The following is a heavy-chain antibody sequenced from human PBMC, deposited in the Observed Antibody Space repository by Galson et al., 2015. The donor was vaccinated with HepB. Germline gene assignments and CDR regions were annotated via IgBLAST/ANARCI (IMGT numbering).Heavy chain of an antibody. J-gene: IGHJ4*02. CDR3: AKDALYYDFWSGYYPFGY. D-gene: IGHD3-3*01. V-gene: IGHV3-23*01. CDR1: GFTFSSYA. CDR2: ISGSGGST. Sequence: SLRLSCAAFGFTFSSYAMSWVRQAPGKGLEWVSAISGSGGSTYYADSVKGRFTISRDNSKNTLYLQMNSLRAEDTAVYYCAKDALYYDFWSGYYPFGYWGQGTLVTVSS.